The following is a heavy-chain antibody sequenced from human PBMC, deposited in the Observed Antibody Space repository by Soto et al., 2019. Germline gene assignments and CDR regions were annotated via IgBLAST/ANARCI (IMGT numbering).Heavy chain of an antibody. CDR3: ARDRGYSSSFYYYGMDV. CDR2: IIPIFGTA. CDR1: GGTFSSYA. V-gene: IGHV1-69*13. D-gene: IGHD6-6*01. J-gene: IGHJ6*02. Sequence: SVKVSCKASGGTFSSYAISWVRQAPGQGLEWMGGIIPIFGTANYAQKFQGRVTITADESTSTAYMELSSLRSEDTAVYYCARDRGYSSSFYYYGMDVWGQGTTVTVSS.